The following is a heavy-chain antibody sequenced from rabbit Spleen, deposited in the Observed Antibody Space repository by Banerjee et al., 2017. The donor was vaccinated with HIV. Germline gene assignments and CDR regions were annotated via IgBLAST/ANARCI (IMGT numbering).Heavy chain of an antibody. Sequence: QEQLEESGGDLVKPEGSLTLTCTASGFSFSSSYYMCWVRQAPGKGLEWIACIDGGSSGSTYYASWAKGRFTISKTSSTTVTLQVTSLTAADTATYFCARDGYGGSGYGEWGLWGPGTLVTVS. CDR3: ARDGYGGSGYGEWGL. CDR2: IDGGSSGST. V-gene: IGHV1S45*01. J-gene: IGHJ4*01. D-gene: IGHD4-2*01. CDR1: GFSFSSSYY.